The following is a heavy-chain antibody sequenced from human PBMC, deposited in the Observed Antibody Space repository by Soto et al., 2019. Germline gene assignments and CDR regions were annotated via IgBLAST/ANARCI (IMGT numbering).Heavy chain of an antibody. J-gene: IGHJ6*03. D-gene: IGHD6-6*01. CDR3: AKWIAARPDYYYYMDV. V-gene: IGHV3-23*01. Sequence: ELQLLESGGGLVQPGGSLRLSCAASGFTFSSYAMTWVRQAPGKGLEWVSTISGSGSSTYYANSVKDRFTVSRDNSKNTLYLQMNSLRADDTAVYCCAKWIAARPDYYYYMDVWGKGTTVTVSS. CDR2: ISGSGSST. CDR1: GFTFSSYA.